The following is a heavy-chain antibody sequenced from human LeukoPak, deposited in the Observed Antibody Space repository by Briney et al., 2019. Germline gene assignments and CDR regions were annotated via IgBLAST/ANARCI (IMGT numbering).Heavy chain of an antibody. CDR2: IYYSGST. D-gene: IGHD6-19*01. CDR1: GGSISSYY. CDR3: ARGPEGSGQPLPFDY. Sequence: SETLSLTCTVSGGSISSYYWSWIRQPPGKGLEWIGYIYYSGSTNYNPSLKSRVTISVDTSKNQFSLKLSSVTAADTAVYYCARGPEGSGQPLPFDYWGQGTLVTVSS. J-gene: IGHJ4*02. V-gene: IGHV4-59*12.